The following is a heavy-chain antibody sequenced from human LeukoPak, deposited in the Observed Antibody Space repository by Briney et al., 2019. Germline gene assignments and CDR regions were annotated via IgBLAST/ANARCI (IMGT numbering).Heavy chain of an antibody. CDR1: GDSVSSNSAA. CDR2: TYYRSKWYN. CDR3: ARDLAAAGLTSDDAFDI. J-gene: IGHJ3*02. D-gene: IGHD6-13*01. Sequence: SQTLSLTCAISGDSVSSNSAAWNWIRQSPSRGLEWLGRTYYRSKWYNDYAVSVKSRITINPDTSKNQFSLQLNSVTPEDTAVYYCARDLAAAGLTSDDAFDIWGQGTMVTVSS. V-gene: IGHV6-1*01.